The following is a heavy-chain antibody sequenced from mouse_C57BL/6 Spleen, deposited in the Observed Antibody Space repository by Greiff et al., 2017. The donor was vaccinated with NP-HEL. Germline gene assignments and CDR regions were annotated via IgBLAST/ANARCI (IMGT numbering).Heavy chain of an antibody. V-gene: IGHV1-81*01. CDR3: AILPPLGGFDY. Sequence: VQLQQSGAELARPGASVKLSCKASGYTFTSSGISWVKQRTGQGLEWIGEIYPRSGNTYYNEKFKGKATLTADKSSSTAYMELRSLTSEDSAVYLCAILPPLGGFDYWGQVTTLTVSS. CDR1: GYTFTSSG. D-gene: IGHD1-1*01. CDR2: IYPRSGNT. J-gene: IGHJ2*01.